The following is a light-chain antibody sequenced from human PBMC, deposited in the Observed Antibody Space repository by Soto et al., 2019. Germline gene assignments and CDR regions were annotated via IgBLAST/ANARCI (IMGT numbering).Light chain of an antibody. Sequence: QSALTQPASVSGSPGQSITISCTGTSSDVGYNNYVSWYQQHPGKAPKLMIYEVSNRPSGVSNRFSSSKSGNTASLTISGLQAEDEADYYCSSYTRSTTYVFGAGTKVTVL. CDR2: EVS. CDR3: SSYTRSTTYV. V-gene: IGLV2-14*01. CDR1: SSDVGYNNY. J-gene: IGLJ1*01.